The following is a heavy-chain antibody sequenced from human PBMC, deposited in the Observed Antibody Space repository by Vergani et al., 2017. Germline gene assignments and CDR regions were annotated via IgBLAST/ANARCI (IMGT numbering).Heavy chain of an antibody. CDR2: VYDSGST. J-gene: IGHJ4*02. Sequence: QVQLQESGPGLVKPSETLSLTCTVSGDSINNYYWSWLRQPPGKGLEWIGYVYDSGSTKYNPFFKSRVTMSLDASKNQFSLNLYSVTAADTAVYYCARGALWWLRQIDSWGQGSLVTVSS. D-gene: IGHD2-21*01. V-gene: IGHV4-59*01. CDR3: ARGALWWLRQIDS. CDR1: GDSINNYY.